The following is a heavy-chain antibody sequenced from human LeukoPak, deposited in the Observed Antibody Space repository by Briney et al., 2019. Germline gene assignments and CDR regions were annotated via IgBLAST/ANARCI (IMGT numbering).Heavy chain of an antibody. CDR2: INHSGST. CDR3: ARGPSRTEQLLPQGYFDY. CDR1: GGSFSGYY. Sequence: PSETLSLTCAVYGGSFSGYYWSWIRQPPGKGLEWIGEINHSGSTNYNPSLKSRVTISVDTSKNQFSLKLSSVTAADTVVYYCARGPSRTEQLLPQGYFDYWGQGTLVTVSS. V-gene: IGHV4-34*01. D-gene: IGHD2-15*01. J-gene: IGHJ4*02.